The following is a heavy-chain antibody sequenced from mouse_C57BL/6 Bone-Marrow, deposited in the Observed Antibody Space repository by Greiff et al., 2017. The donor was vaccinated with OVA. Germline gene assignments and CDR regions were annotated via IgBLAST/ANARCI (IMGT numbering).Heavy chain of an antibody. J-gene: IGHJ2*01. CDR3: AREDGPGEGY. CDR1: GYTFTSYG. D-gene: IGHD2-3*01. Sequence: QVQLQQSGAELARPGASVKLSCKASGYTFTSYGISWVKQRTGQGLEWIGEIYPRSGNTYYNEKFKGKATLTADKSSSTAYMELRSLTSEDSAVYFCAREDGPGEGYWGQGTTLTVSS. V-gene: IGHV1-81*01. CDR2: IYPRSGNT.